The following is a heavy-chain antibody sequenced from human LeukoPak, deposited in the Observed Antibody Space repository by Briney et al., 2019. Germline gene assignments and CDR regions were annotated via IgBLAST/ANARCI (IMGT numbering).Heavy chain of an antibody. CDR1: GYTLTELS. Sequence: GASVKVSCKVSGYTLTELSMHWVRQAPGKGLEWMGGFDPEDGETIYAQKFQGRVTMTEDTSTDTAYMELRSLRSEDTAVYYCATDLRGQWLTPFWYWGQGTLVTVSS. V-gene: IGHV1-24*01. J-gene: IGHJ4*02. CDR3: ATDLRGQWLTPFWY. CDR2: FDPEDGET. D-gene: IGHD6-19*01.